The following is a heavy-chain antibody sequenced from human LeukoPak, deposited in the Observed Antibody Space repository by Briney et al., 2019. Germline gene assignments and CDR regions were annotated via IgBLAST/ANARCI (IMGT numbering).Heavy chain of an antibody. Sequence: SETLSLTCTVSGGSISSYYWSWIRQPPGKGLEWIGYIYYSGSTNYNPSLKSRVTMSVDTSKNQFSLKLSSVTAADTAVYYCARAYQDIPLLWFGELIFDYWGQGTLVTVSS. CDR2: IYYSGST. CDR3: ARAYQDIPLLWFGELIFDY. J-gene: IGHJ4*02. D-gene: IGHD3-10*01. CDR1: GGSISSYY. V-gene: IGHV4-59*01.